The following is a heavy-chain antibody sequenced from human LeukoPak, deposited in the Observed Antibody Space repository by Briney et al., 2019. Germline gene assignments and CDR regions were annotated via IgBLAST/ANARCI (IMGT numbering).Heavy chain of an antibody. CDR3: ARVDCSSTSCSTGHWLDP. V-gene: IGHV1-69*05. CDR1: GGTFSSYA. CDR2: IIPIFGTA. D-gene: IGHD2-2*01. J-gene: IGHJ5*02. Sequence: ASVKVSCKASGGTFSSYAISWVRQAPGQGLEWMGGIIPIFGTANYAQKFQGRVTITTDESTSTAYMELSSLRSEDTAVYYCARVDCSSTSCSTGHWLDPWGQGTLVTVSS.